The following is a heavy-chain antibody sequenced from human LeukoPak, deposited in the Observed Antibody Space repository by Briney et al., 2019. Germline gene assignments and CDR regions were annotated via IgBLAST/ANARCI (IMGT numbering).Heavy chain of an antibody. J-gene: IGHJ6*02. V-gene: IGHV1-2*02. CDR3: ARELYYYDSSGPYGMDV. Sequence: GASVKVSCKASGCTFTGYYMHWVRQAPGQGLEWMGWINPNSGGTNYAQKFQGGVTMTRDTSISTAYMELSRLRSDDTAVYYCARELYYYDSSGPYGMDVWGQGTTVTVSS. CDR1: GCTFTGYY. CDR2: INPNSGGT. D-gene: IGHD3-22*01.